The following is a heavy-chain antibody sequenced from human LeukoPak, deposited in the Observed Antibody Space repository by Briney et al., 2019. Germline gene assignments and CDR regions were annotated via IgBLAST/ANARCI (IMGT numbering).Heavy chain of an antibody. CDR2: VIPVFGTA. J-gene: IGHJ6*03. D-gene: IGHD2-15*01. CDR1: GGTFSTYV. CDR3: AINQAGYCGGGSCYRHEFYYMDV. Sequence: ASVKVSCKASGGTFSTYVISGVRQAPGQGLEWMGGVIPVFGTANYAEKFQDRVTITADKSTSTAYMELSSLRSEDTAMYYCAINQAGYCGGGSCYRHEFYYMDVWGKGTSVTVSS. V-gene: IGHV1-69*06.